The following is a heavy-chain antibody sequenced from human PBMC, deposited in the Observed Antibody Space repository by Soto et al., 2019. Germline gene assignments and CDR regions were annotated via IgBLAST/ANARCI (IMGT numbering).Heavy chain of an antibody. Sequence: QVQLQESGPGLVKPSETLSLTCNVSGDSMSKYYWSWIRQPAGKGLEWIGRIYTSESTNYNPSLKSRVTMSIDTSNNHFSLNLRSVTAADTAVYYCARTVGAAYYFDFWGQGALVTVSS. CDR1: GDSMSKYY. D-gene: IGHD1-26*01. CDR2: IYTSEST. CDR3: ARTVGAAYYFDF. V-gene: IGHV4-4*07. J-gene: IGHJ4*02.